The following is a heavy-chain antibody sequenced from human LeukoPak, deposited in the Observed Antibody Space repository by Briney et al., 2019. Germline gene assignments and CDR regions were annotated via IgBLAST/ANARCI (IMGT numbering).Heavy chain of an antibody. D-gene: IGHD3-9*01. CDR2: IYTSGST. J-gene: IGHJ4*02. CDR3: AREAGRDDILTGYYPIDY. V-gene: IGHV4-4*07. CDR1: GGSISSYY. Sequence: SATLSLTCTVSGGSISSYYWSWIRQPAGKGLEWIGRIYTSGSTNYNPSLKSRVTMSVDTSKNQFSLKLSSVTAADTAVYYCAREAGRDDILTGYYPIDYWGQGTLVTVSS.